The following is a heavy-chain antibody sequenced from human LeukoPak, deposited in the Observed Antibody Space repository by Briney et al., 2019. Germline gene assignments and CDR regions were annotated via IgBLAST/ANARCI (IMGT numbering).Heavy chain of an antibody. J-gene: IGHJ4*02. CDR3: ARGSERYPAVASD. V-gene: IGHV1-69*13. D-gene: IGHD6-19*01. CDR2: IIPIFGTA. Sequence: GASVKVSCKASGGTFTSYAISWVRHAPGQGLEWMGGIIPIFGTANYAQKFQGRVTITADESTSTAYMELSSLRSEDTAVYYCARGSERYPAVASDWGQGTLVTVSS. CDR1: GGTFTSYA.